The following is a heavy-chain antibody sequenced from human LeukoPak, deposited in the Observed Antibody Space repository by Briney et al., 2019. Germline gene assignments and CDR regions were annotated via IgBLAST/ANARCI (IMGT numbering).Heavy chain of an antibody. J-gene: IGHJ5*02. CDR1: GGTFSSYT. CDR2: IIPIFGSA. V-gene: IGHV1-69*13. D-gene: IGHD3-9*01. CDR3: ARASAGVLTGYLLS. Sequence: GASVKVSCKASGGTFSSYTITWVRQAPGQGLEWMGGIIPIFGSANYAQKFQGRVTITADESTSTAYMELSSLRSEDTAVYYCARASAGVLTGYLLSWGQGTLVTVSS.